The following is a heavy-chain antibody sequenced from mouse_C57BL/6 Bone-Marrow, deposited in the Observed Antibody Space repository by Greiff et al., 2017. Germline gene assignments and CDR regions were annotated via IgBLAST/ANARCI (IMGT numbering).Heavy chain of an antibody. CDR1: GYTFTSYG. CDR3: ARWPYYYGSSYWYFDV. D-gene: IGHD1-1*01. V-gene: IGHV1-81*01. J-gene: IGHJ1*03. CDR2: IYPRSGNT. Sequence: VQLQQSGAELARPGASVKLSCKASGYTFTSYGISWVKQRTGQGLEWIGEIYPRSGNTYYNEKFKGKATLTADKSSSTAYMELRSLTSEDSAVYFCARWPYYYGSSYWYFDVWGTGTTVTVSS.